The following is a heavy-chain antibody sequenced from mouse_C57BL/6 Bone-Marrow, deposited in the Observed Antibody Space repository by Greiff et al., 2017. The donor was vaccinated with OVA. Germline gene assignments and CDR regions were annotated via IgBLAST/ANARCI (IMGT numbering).Heavy chain of an antibody. D-gene: IGHD2-4*01. Sequence: VQLKQSVAELVRPGASVKLSCTASGFNIKNPYMHWVKQRPEQGLEWIGRIDPANGNTKYAPKFQGKATITADTSSNTAYLQLSSLTSEDTAIYYCARFDSPFDYWGQGTTLTVSS. J-gene: IGHJ2*01. CDR1: GFNIKNPY. CDR2: IDPANGNT. V-gene: IGHV14-3*01. CDR3: ARFDSPFDY.